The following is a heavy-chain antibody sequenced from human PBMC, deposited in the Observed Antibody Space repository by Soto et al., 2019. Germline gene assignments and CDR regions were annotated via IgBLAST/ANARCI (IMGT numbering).Heavy chain of an antibody. CDR2: INHSGST. J-gene: IGHJ4*02. CDR3: ARGGTWIQLWSKVATFDY. CDR1: GGSFSGYY. D-gene: IGHD5-18*01. Sequence: PSQTLSLTCGVYGGSFSGYYGSWIRQPPGKGLEWIGEINHSGSTNYNPSLKSRVTISVDTSKNQFSLKLSSVTAADTAVYYCARGGTWIQLWSKVATFDYWGQGTLVTVSS. V-gene: IGHV4-34*01.